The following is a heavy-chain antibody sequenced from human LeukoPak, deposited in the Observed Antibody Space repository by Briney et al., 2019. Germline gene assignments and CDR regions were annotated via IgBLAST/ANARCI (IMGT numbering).Heavy chain of an antibody. J-gene: IGHJ4*02. Sequence: GGSLRLSCAASGFTFSHYGMHWVRQVPGKGPVWVSHINNDGSSTTYADSVKGRFTISRDNAKNTLYLQLNSLRAEDTAVYYCARERSGWLFDYWGQGTLVTVSS. CDR2: INNDGSST. CDR3: ARERSGWLFDY. CDR1: GFTFSHYG. V-gene: IGHV3-74*01. D-gene: IGHD6-19*01.